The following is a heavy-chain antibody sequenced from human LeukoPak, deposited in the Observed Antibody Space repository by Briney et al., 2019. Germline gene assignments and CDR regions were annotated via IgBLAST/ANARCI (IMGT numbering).Heavy chain of an antibody. J-gene: IGHJ4*02. V-gene: IGHV3-30-3*01. CDR2: ISYDGSNK. CDR1: GFTFSSYW. D-gene: IGHD2-15*01. CDR3: ATGKYCSGGSCSWDY. Sequence: GGSLRLSCAASGFTFSSYWMSWVRQAPGKGLEWVAVISYDGSNKYYADSVKGRFTISRDNSKNTLYLQMNSLRAEDTAVYYCATGKYCSGGSCSWDYWGQGTLVTVSS.